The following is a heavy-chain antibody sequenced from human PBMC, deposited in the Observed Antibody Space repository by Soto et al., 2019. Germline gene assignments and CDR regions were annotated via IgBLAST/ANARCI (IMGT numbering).Heavy chain of an antibody. CDR1: GFTFSDHY. CDR2: TRNKAGSYTT. D-gene: IGHD6-13*01. CDR3: AKGGSWPSYGMDV. J-gene: IGHJ6*02. V-gene: IGHV3-72*01. Sequence: GGSLRLSCAASGFTFSDHYMDWVRQAPGKGLEWVGRTRNKAGSYTTEYAPSVKGRSTVSRDNSKNTLYLQMNSLRAEDTAVYYCAKGGSWPSYGMDVWGQGTTVTVSS.